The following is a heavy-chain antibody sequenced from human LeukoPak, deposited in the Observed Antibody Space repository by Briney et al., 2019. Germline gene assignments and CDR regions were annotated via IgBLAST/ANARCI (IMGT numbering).Heavy chain of an antibody. V-gene: IGHV3-30*04. CDR3: ARDSRVAVAGTSWFDP. D-gene: IGHD6-19*01. J-gene: IGHJ5*02. CDR1: GFTFSSYA. Sequence: GGSLRLSCAASGFTFSSYAMHWVRQAPGKGQEGVAGISCDGSNKYYADSVKGRFTISRDNSKNTLYLQMNSLRAEDTAVYYCARDSRVAVAGTSWFDPWGQGTLVTVSS. CDR2: ISCDGSNK.